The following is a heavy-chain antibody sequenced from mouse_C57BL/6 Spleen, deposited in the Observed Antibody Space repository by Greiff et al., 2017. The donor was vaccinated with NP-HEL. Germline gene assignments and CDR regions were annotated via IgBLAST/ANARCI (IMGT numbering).Heavy chain of an antibody. D-gene: IGHD3-2*02. CDR2: IYPGSGST. J-gene: IGHJ2*01. Sequence: VQLQQSGAELVKPGASVKMSCKASGYTFTSYWITWVKQRPGQGLEWIGDIYPGSGSTNYNEKFKSKATLTVDTSSSTAYMQLSSLTSEDSAVYYCARERAAQATSFDYWGQGTTLTVSS. CDR1: GYTFTSYW. V-gene: IGHV1-55*01. CDR3: ARERAAQATSFDY.